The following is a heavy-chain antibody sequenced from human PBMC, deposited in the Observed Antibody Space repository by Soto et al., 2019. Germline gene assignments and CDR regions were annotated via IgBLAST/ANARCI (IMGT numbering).Heavy chain of an antibody. CDR3: ARARIEGAGNRYYYYDMDF. V-gene: IGHV4-34*01. D-gene: IGHD6-13*01. Sequence: PSETLSLTCALYGGSFSGYYWSRIRQPPGKGLEWIGEINHSGSTNYNPSLKSRVTISVDTSKNHFSQKLSSVTAADKAVYYCARARIEGAGNRYYYYDMDFWGQGTTVTVSS. CDR2: INHSGST. J-gene: IGHJ6*02. CDR1: GGSFSGYY.